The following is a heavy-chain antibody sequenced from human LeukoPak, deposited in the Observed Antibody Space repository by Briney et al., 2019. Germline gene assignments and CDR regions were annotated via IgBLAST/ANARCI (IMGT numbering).Heavy chain of an antibody. CDR1: GGSFSGYY. J-gene: IGHJ5*02. CDR3: VRALGLQITNEEWFDP. Sequence: PSETLSLTCAVYGGSFSGYYWSWIRQPPGKGLEWIGEINHSGSTNYNPSLKSRVTISVDTSKNQFSLKLSSVTAADTAVYYCVRALGLQITNEEWFDPWGQGTLVTVSS. CDR2: INHSGST. V-gene: IGHV4-34*01. D-gene: IGHD4-11*01.